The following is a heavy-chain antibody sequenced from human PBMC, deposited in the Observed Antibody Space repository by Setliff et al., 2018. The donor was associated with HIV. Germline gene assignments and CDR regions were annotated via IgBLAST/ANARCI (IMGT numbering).Heavy chain of an antibody. Sequence: SETLSLTCAVSGGSISSSNWWSWVRQPPGKGLEWIGEVFHSGSANSNASLRSRVMISVDTSKNQFSLKLSAVTAADTAVYYCARDHVFGSRTGFDPWGQGTRVTVSS. CDR3: ARDHVFGSRTGFDP. V-gene: IGHV4-4*02. J-gene: IGHJ5*02. CDR1: GGSISSSNW. CDR2: VFHSGSA. D-gene: IGHD3-10*01.